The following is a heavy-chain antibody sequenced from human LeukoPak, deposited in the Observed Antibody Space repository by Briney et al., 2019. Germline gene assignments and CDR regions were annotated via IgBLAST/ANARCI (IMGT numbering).Heavy chain of an antibody. CDR2: IYYSGST. CDR3: ARHNWNGFRSTISYGMDV. D-gene: IGHD1-20*01. CDR1: GGSISSSSYY. V-gene: IGHV4-39*01. J-gene: IGHJ6*02. Sequence: SETLSLTCTVSGGSISSSSYYWGWIRQPPGKGLEWIGSIYYSGSTYYNPSLKSRVTISVDTSKNQFSLKLSSVTAADTAVYYCARHNWNGFRSTISYGMDVWGQGTTVTVSS.